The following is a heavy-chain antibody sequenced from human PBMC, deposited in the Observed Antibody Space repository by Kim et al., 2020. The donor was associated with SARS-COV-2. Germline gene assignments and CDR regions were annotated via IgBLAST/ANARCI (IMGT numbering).Heavy chain of an antibody. V-gene: IGHV4-59*08. CDR3: ASLTGGYGFDY. CDR2: IYYSGST. D-gene: IGHD5-12*01. J-gene: IGHJ4*02. Sequence: SETLSLTCTVSGGSISSYYWSWIRQPPGKGLEWIGYIYYSGSTNYNPSLKSRVTISVDTSKNQFSLKLSSVTAADTAVYYCASLTGGYGFDYWGQGTLVT. CDR1: GGSISSYY.